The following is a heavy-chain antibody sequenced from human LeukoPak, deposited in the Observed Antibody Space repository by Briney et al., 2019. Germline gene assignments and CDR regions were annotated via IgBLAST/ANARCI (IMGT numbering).Heavy chain of an antibody. CDR2: IIPICGTA. CDR1: GGTFSSYA. V-gene: IGHV1-69*05. Sequence: SVKVSCKASGGTFSSYAISWVRQAPGQGLEWMGRIIPICGTANYAQKFQGRVTITTDESTSTAYMELSSLRSEDTAVYYCARDIYTVTNIEVFDYWGQGTLVTVSS. J-gene: IGHJ4*02. D-gene: IGHD4-17*01. CDR3: ARDIYTVTNIEVFDY.